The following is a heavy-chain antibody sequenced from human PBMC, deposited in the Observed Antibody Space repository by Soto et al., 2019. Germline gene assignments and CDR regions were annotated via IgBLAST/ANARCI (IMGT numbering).Heavy chain of an antibody. V-gene: IGHV4-59*01. J-gene: IGHJ3*02. CDR2: IYYSGST. CDR3: ASWTTVTTERFDPFDI. D-gene: IGHD4-17*01. CDR1: GGSISSYY. Sequence: QVQLQESGPGLVKPSETLSLTCTVSGGSISSYYWSWIRQPPGKGLEWIGYIYYSGSTNYNPSLKSRVTISVDTSKNQFSLKLSSVTAADTAVYYCASWTTVTTERFDPFDIWGQGTMVTVSS.